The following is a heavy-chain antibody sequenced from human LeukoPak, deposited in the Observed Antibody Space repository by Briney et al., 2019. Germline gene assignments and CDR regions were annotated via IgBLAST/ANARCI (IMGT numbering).Heavy chain of an antibody. CDR3: AREANYDFWSGYYTGFDY. Sequence: GGSLRLSCAASGFTFSSYSMNWVRQAPGKGLERVSYISSSSSTIYYADSVKGRFTISRDNAKNSLYLQMNSLRAEDTAVYYCAREANYDFWSGYYTGFDYWGQGTLVTVSS. D-gene: IGHD3-3*01. CDR1: GFTFSSYS. J-gene: IGHJ4*02. CDR2: ISSSSSTI. V-gene: IGHV3-48*01.